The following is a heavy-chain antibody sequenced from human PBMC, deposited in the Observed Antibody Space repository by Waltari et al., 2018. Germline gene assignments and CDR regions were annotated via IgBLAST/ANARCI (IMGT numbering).Heavy chain of an antibody. CDR1: GFTFSGSA. J-gene: IGHJ4*02. CDR2: MRNKANSYAT. CDR3: TRRSSDDSSGYWAS. V-gene: IGHV3-73*01. D-gene: IGHD3-22*01. Sequence: EVQLVESGGGLVQPGGSLKLSCAASGFTFSGSAMHWVRQASGRGQGGVGRMRNKANSYATAYAAAGKGRFTISRDDSKNTAYLQMNSLKTEDTAVYYCTRRSSDDSSGYWASWGQGTLVTVSS.